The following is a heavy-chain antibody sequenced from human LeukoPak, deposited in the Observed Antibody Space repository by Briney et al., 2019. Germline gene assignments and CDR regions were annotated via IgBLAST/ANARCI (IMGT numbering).Heavy chain of an antibody. CDR2: IKEDGTRK. Sequence: GGSLRLSCAASGFTFSSHWMTWVRQAPGKGLEWVANIKEDGTRKNYMDSVKGRFTISRDNAKNSLYLQMSGLRAEDTALYYCAKNLYCGGGSCYPSALGMDVWGQGTTVTVSS. D-gene: IGHD2-15*01. V-gene: IGHV3-7*03. J-gene: IGHJ6*02. CDR1: GFTFSSHW. CDR3: AKNLYCGGGSCYPSALGMDV.